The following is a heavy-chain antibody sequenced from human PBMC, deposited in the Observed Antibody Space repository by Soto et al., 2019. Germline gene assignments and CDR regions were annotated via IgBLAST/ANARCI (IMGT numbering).Heavy chain of an antibody. CDR2: INPSGGST. D-gene: IGHD3-10*01. CDR1: GYTFTSYY. V-gene: IGHV1-46*01. J-gene: IGHJ4*02. Sequence: VASVKVSCKASGYTFTSYYMHWVRQAPGQGLEWMGIINPSGGSTSYAQKFQGRVTMTRDTSTSTVYMELSSLRSEDTAVYYCARSGLYYGSGSYSWYDFWGQGILVTVSS. CDR3: ARSGLYYGSGSYSWYDF.